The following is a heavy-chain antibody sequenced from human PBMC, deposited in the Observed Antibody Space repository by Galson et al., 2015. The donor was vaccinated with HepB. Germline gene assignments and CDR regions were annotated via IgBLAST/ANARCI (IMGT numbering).Heavy chain of an antibody. D-gene: IGHD1-26*01. J-gene: IGHJ4*02. V-gene: IGHV3-11*06. CDR1: GFIFSDYY. CDR2: ISRFSGDT. Sequence: SLRLSCAASGFIFSDYYMSWIRQAPGKGPEWLSQISRFSGDTIYADSVKGRFTIFRDNSKNSLYLQLNSLRAEDTAVYYCARDIRAVGATHYFDYWGRGTLVTVS. CDR3: ARDIRAVGATHYFDY.